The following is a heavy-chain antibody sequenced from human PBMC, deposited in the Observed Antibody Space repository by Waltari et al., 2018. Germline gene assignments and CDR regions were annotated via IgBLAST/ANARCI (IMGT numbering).Heavy chain of an antibody. V-gene: IGHV4-4*02. CDR3: ARDRGRGLYLDA. Sequence: GPGLVKPSGTLSLSCAVSGDSVTSTNWWSWVRQSPQRGLEWIGQVLSTGKTNYSPSFASRVTMSLDASNNQFSLKVTSATAADTAVYYCARDRGRGLYLDAWGPGTLVTVSP. D-gene: IGHD2-15*01. CDR2: VLSTGKT. CDR1: GDSVTSTNW. J-gene: IGHJ5*02.